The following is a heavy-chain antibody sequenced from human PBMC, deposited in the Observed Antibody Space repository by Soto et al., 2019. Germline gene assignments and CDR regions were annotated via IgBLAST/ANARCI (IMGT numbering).Heavy chain of an antibody. Sequence: GGSLRLSCAASGFTFSSYGMHWVRQAPGKGLEWVAVISYDGSNKYYADSVKGRFTISRDNSKNTLYLQMNSLRAEDTAVYYCAKVFSSGWYPVGAFYIWGQGSMVPGSS. D-gene: IGHD6-19*01. CDR3: AKVFSSGWYPVGAFYI. V-gene: IGHV3-30*18. CDR1: GFTFSSYG. J-gene: IGHJ3*02. CDR2: ISYDGSNK.